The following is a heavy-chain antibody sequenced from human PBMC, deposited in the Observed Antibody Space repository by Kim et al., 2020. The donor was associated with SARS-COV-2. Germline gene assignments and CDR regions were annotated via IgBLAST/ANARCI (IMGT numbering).Heavy chain of an antibody. Sequence: ASVKVSCKASGYIFTSYYVHWLRQTPGQGLEWVGVINPSGGSTTYAQKFQDRVTMTRDTSTNTVYTEMSSLRSEDTAVYYCARGTYSSALHVGYFDYWGQ. V-gene: IGHV1-46*01. D-gene: IGHD6-19*01. CDR1: GYIFTSYY. CDR2: INPSGGST. J-gene: IGHJ4*02. CDR3: ARGTYSSALHVGYFDY.